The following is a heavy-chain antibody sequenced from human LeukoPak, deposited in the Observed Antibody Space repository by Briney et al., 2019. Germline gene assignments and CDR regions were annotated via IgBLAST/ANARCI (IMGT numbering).Heavy chain of an antibody. J-gene: IGHJ3*02. CDR3: ARDMIVVISDAFDI. Sequence: GGSLRLSCAASGFTFSDYYMSWIRQAPGKGLEWVSYISSSGSTIYYADSVKGRFTISRDNAKNSLYLQMNSLRAEDTAVYYCARDMIVVISDAFDIWGQGTMVTVSS. D-gene: IGHD3-22*01. V-gene: IGHV3-11*04. CDR1: GFTFSDYY. CDR2: ISSSGSTI.